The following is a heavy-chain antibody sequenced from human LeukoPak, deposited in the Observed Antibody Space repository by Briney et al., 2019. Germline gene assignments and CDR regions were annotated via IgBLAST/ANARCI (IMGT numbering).Heavy chain of an antibody. CDR3: AKDSAKKYDDY. V-gene: IGHV3-9*01. D-gene: IGHD2/OR15-2a*01. J-gene: IGHJ4*02. CDR2: ISWNSGSI. CDR1: GFTFDDYA. Sequence: TGGSLRLSCAASGFTFDDYAMHWVRQAPGKGLEWVSGISWNSGSIGYADSVKGRFTISRDNAKNSLYLQMNSLRAEDTAVYYCAKDSAKKYDDYWGQGTLVTVSS.